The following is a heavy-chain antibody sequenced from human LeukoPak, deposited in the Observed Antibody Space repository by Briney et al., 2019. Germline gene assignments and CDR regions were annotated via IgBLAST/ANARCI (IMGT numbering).Heavy chain of an antibody. Sequence: NPGGSLRLSCAASGFTFSSYEMNWVRQAPGKGLEWVSYISSSGSTIYYADSVKGRFTTSRDNSKNILFLQMNSLRAEDTAVYYCAKDLLETHDVLTGYSPRGFDIWGQGTMVTVSS. CDR3: AKDLLETHDVLTGYSPRGFDI. J-gene: IGHJ3*02. CDR2: ISSSGSTI. CDR1: GFTFSSYE. D-gene: IGHD3-9*01. V-gene: IGHV3-48*03.